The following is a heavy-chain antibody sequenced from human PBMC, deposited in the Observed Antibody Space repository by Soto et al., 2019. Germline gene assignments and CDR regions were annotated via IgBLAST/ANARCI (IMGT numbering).Heavy chain of an antibody. CDR2: MYHTGST. V-gene: IGHV4-39*01. Sequence: QLHLHESGPGLVKPSETLSLSCSVSGDSITRSGFYWAWIRRPPGKELEWIGSMYHTGSTYYKPSLEGRLTMSVDTSKSQFSLRLTSMTAADAGVYFCARVRGGDTHVFDFWGQGARVTVSS. CDR3: ARVRGGDTHVFDF. J-gene: IGHJ4*02. CDR1: GDSITRSGFY. D-gene: IGHD3-10*01.